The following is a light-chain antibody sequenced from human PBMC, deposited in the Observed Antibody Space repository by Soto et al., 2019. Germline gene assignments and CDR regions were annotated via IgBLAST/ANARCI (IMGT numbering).Light chain of an antibody. V-gene: IGLV1-40*01. Sequence: QSVLTQPPSVSGAPGQRVAISCTGSSSNIETNYDVHWYHHLPGTAPKLLIYGTNNRPSGVPDRFSASKSGTSATLDITGLQPADEADYYCATWDLTLSAGVLFGGGTKLTVL. CDR2: GTN. J-gene: IGLJ2*01. CDR1: SSNIETNYD. CDR3: ATWDLTLSAGVL.